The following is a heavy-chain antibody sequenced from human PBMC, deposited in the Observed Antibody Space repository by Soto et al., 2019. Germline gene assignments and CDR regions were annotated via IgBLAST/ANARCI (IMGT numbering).Heavy chain of an antibody. Sequence: GASVKVSCKASGYTFTSYYMHWVRQAPGQGLEWMGIINPSGGSTSYAQKFQGRVTMTRDTSTSTVYMELSSLRSEDTVVYYCARYGSGSYLSVYYYYMDVWGKGTTVTVSS. D-gene: IGHD3-10*01. V-gene: IGHV1-46*03. CDR1: GYTFTSYY. CDR2: INPSGGST. CDR3: ARYGSGSYLSVYYYYMDV. J-gene: IGHJ6*03.